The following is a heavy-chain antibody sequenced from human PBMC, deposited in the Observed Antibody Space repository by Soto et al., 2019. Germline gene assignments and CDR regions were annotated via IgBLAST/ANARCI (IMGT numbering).Heavy chain of an antibody. Sequence: GGSLRLACAASGFTFSSYGMHWVRQAPGKGLEWVAVISYEGSNKYYADSVKGRFTISRDNSKNTLYLQMNSLRAEDTAVYYCAKDSFHWYYYGSGSYLNFDYWGQGTLVTVSS. D-gene: IGHD3-10*01. CDR3: AKDSFHWYYYGSGSYLNFDY. V-gene: IGHV3-30*18. J-gene: IGHJ4*02. CDR1: GFTFSSYG. CDR2: ISYEGSNK.